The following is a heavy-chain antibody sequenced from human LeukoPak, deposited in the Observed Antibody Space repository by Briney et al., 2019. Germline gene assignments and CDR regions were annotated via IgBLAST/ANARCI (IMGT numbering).Heavy chain of an antibody. D-gene: IGHD6-13*01. J-gene: IGHJ4*02. CDR3: AKELYSSSLGFDY. Sequence: AGGSLRLSCAASGFTFSSYSMNWVRQAPGKGLEWVSSFSSSSSYIYYADSVKGRFTISRDNSKNTLYLQMNSLRAEDTAVYYCAKELYSSSLGFDYWGQGTLVTVSS. CDR2: FSSSSSYI. CDR1: GFTFSSYS. V-gene: IGHV3-21*04.